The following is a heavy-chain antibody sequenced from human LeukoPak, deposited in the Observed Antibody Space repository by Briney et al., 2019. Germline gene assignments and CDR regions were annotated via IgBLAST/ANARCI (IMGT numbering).Heavy chain of an antibody. Sequence: PSQTLSLTCTVSGGSISSGSYYWSWIRQPAGKGLEWIGHIYTSGSTNYNPSLKSRVTMSVDTSKNQFSLKLRSVTAADTAVYYCARSRPRLHSYLDYWGQGTLVTVSS. CDR1: GGSISSGSYY. D-gene: IGHD3-16*02. V-gene: IGHV4-61*09. J-gene: IGHJ4*02. CDR2: IYTSGST. CDR3: ARSRPRLHSYLDY.